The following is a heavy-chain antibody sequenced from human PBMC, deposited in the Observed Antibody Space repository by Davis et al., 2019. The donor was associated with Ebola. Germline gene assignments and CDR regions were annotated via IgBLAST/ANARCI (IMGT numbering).Heavy chain of an antibody. J-gene: IGHJ4*02. CDR3: ARDLGGIQLQAVDDY. CDR2: IIPILGIA. CDR1: AGTFSSYA. Sequence: SVKVSCKASAGTFSSYAISWVRQAPGQGLQWMGRIIPILGIANYAQKFQGRVTITADKSTSTAYMELSSLRSEDTAVYYCARDLGGIQLQAVDDYWGQGTLVTVSS. D-gene: IGHD5-18*01. V-gene: IGHV1-69*04.